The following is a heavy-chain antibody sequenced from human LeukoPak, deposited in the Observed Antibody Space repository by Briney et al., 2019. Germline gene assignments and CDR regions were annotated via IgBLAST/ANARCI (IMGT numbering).Heavy chain of an antibody. J-gene: IGHJ4*02. CDR2: IDSGGRT. CDR1: GFTFSSYA. Sequence: PGGSLRLSCAASGFTFSSYAMSWVRQAPGKGLEWVSVIDSGGRTDYADSGKGRFTISRDNSKNTLYLQMNSLRAEDTAVYYCTAGGPFDYWGQGTLVTVSS. CDR3: TAGGPFDY. D-gene: IGHD4-23*01. V-gene: IGHV3-53*01.